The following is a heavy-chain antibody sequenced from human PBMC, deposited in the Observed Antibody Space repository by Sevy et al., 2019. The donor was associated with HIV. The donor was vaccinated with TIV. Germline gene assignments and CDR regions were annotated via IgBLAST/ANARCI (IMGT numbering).Heavy chain of an antibody. CDR3: ARGTTLSGVATMGY. CDR1: GYTFTSYG. Sequence: ASVNVSCKASGYTFTSYGISWVRQAPGQGLEWMGWISAYNGNTNYAQKLQGRVTMTTDTSTSTAYMELRSLRSDDTAVYYCARGTTLSGVATMGYWGQGTLVTVSS. V-gene: IGHV1-18*01. D-gene: IGHD5-12*01. CDR2: ISAYNGNT. J-gene: IGHJ4*02.